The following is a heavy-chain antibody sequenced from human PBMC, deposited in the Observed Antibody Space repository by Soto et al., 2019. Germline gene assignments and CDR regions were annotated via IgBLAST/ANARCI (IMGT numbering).Heavy chain of an antibody. V-gene: IGHV3-73*01. D-gene: IGHD2-15*01. Sequence: GSLRLSCAASGFTFSGSTMHWVRQASGKGLEWVGRIGSKTNIHATVYAASVKGRFTISRDDSKNTAFLQMNSLKTEDTAVYYCTNDPSGASFFQHWGQGTLVTVSS. CDR2: IGSKTNIHAT. J-gene: IGHJ1*01. CDR3: TNDPSGASFFQH. CDR1: GFTFSGST.